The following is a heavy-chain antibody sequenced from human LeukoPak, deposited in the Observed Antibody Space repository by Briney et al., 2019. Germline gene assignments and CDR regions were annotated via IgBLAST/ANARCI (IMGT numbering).Heavy chain of an antibody. CDR1: GFTFSSYW. D-gene: IGHD1-14*01. CDR3: AKDINPVQGSPDY. J-gene: IGHJ4*02. CDR2: INSDGSTT. V-gene: IGHV3-74*01. Sequence: GGSLRLSCAASGFTFSSYWMHWVRQAPGKGLVWVSRINSDGSTTNYADSVKGRFTLSRDNAKNTLYLQMNSLREEDTAVYYRAKDINPVQGSPDYGGQGTLVTASS.